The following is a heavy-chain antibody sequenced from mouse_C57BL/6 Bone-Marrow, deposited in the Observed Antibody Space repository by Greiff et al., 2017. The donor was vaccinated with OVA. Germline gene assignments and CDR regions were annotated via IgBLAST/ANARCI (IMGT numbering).Heavy chain of an antibody. Sequence: QVQLQQPGAELVRPGSSVKLSCKASGYTFTSYWMHWVKQRPIQGLEWIGNIDPSDSETHYNQKFKDKATLTVDKSSSTAYMQLSSLTSDDSAVYYCARHYYGSPYYAMDYWGQGTSVTVSS. J-gene: IGHJ4*01. V-gene: IGHV1-52*01. D-gene: IGHD1-1*01. CDR2: IDPSDSET. CDR1: GYTFTSYW. CDR3: ARHYYGSPYYAMDY.